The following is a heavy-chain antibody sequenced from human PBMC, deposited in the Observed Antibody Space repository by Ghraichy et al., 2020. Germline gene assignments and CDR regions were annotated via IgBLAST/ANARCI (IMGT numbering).Heavy chain of an antibody. CDR2: ISGSGGST. V-gene: IGHV3-23*01. Sequence: GGSLRLSCAASGFTFSSYAMCWVRQAPGKGLEWVSAISGSGGSTYYADSVKGRFTISRDNSKNTLYLQMNSLRAEDTAVYYCAKSPYSLEYDFWTRLWFDPWGQGTLVTVSS. CDR3: AKSPYSLEYDFWTRLWFDP. J-gene: IGHJ5*02. D-gene: IGHD3-3*01. CDR1: GFTFSSYA.